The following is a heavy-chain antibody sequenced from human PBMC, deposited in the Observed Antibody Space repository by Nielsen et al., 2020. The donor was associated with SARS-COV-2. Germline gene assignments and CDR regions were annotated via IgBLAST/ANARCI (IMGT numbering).Heavy chain of an antibody. D-gene: IGHD1-1*01. Sequence: GESLKISCAASGFTFSNSWMYWVRQAPGKGLVWVSRISPDGDIVNYADSVRGRFTTSRDNAKNTLYLQMNSLRAEDTAVYFCTNWNDGYWGQGTPVTVFS. CDR3: TNWNDGY. V-gene: IGHV3-74*01. J-gene: IGHJ4*02. CDR2: ISPDGDIV. CDR1: GFTFSNSW.